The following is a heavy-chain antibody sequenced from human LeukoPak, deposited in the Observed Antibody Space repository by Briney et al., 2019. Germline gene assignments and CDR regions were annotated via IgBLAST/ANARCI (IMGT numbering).Heavy chain of an antibody. D-gene: IGHD3-3*01. Sequence: GGSLRLSCAASGFAFSTYWMNWIRQAPGKGLEWVANIKQDGSEKYYMDSVKGRFTISRDNAKNSMYLQMSSLRAEDTAVYYCAKPITISGATDGFDIWGQGAKVIVSS. CDR3: AKPITISGATDGFDI. CDR1: GFAFSTYW. CDR2: IKQDGSEK. J-gene: IGHJ3*02. V-gene: IGHV3-7*01.